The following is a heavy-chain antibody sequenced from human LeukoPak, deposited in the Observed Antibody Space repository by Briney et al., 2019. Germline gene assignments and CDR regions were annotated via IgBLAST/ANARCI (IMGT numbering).Heavy chain of an antibody. CDR2: INHSGST. V-gene: IGHV4-34*01. CDR3: ARNLYYYDSSGYSRALGY. J-gene: IGHJ4*02. D-gene: IGHD3-22*01. Sequence: SETLSLTCAVYGGSFSGYYWSWIRQPPGKGLEWIGEINHSGSTNYNPSLKSRVTISVDTSKNQFSLMLSSVTAADTAVYYCARNLYYYDSSGYSRALGYWGQGTLVTVSS. CDR1: GGSFSGYY.